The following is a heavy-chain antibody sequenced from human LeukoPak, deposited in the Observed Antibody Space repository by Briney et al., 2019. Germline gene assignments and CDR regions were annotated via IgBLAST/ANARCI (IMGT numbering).Heavy chain of an antibody. J-gene: IGHJ4*02. D-gene: IGHD5-24*01. Sequence: PGGSLRLSCAASGFTFSSYWMSWVRQAPGKGLEWVANIKEEGSEKNYVDSVKGRFTISRDNAKNSLYLQMNSLRAEDTAVYYCARDPEMAAIMDYFDYWGQGTLVTVSS. CDR2: IKEEGSEK. CDR3: ARDPEMAAIMDYFDY. CDR1: GFTFSSYW. V-gene: IGHV3-7*01.